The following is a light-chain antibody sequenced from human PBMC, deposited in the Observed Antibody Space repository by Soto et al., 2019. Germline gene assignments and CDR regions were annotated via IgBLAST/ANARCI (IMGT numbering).Light chain of an antibody. J-gene: IGKJ5*01. CDR1: QSVSNH. V-gene: IGKV3-11*01. CDR2: DAS. CDR3: QQRSNWPPIT. Sequence: EIVLTQSPATLSLSPGERATLSCRASQSVSNHLAWYQQKPGQAPRLLIYDASNRATGIPARFSGSGSGTDFSLTISSLEPEDFAVYYCQQRSNWPPITFGQGTRLAIK.